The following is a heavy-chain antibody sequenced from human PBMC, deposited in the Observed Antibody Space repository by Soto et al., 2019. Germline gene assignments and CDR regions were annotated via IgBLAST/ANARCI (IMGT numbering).Heavy chain of an antibody. CDR3: ARRGYSSSWYYYYYNGMDV. D-gene: IGHD6-13*01. Sequence: ASVKVSCKASGYTFTSYAMHWVRQAPGQRLEWMGWINAGNGKTKYSQKFQGRATITRDTSAGTAYMELSSLRSEDTAVYYCARRGYSSSWYYYYYNGMDVWGQGTTVTV. V-gene: IGHV1-3*01. CDR2: INAGNGKT. CDR1: GYTFTSYA. J-gene: IGHJ6*02.